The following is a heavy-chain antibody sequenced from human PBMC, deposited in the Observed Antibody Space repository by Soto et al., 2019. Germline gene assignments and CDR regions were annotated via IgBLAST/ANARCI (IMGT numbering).Heavy chain of an antibody. CDR3: ASRGPNWGFFDY. Sequence: EVQLLESGGDLVQPGGSLRLSCAASGFTFNSYVMCWVRQAPGKGLEWVSCISSDGAKIFYADSVKGRFTISRDNSKNTLYLQMNSLRAEDTAVYYCASRGPNWGFFDYWGQGNLVTVSS. V-gene: IGHV3-23*01. D-gene: IGHD7-27*01. J-gene: IGHJ4*02. CDR1: GFTFNSYV. CDR2: ISSDGAKI.